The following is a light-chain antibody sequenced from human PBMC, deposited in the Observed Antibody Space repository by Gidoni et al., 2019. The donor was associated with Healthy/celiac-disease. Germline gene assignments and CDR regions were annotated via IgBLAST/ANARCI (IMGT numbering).Light chain of an antibody. CDR2: DVS. CDR3: SSYTSSSTL. V-gene: IGLV2-14*01. J-gene: IGLJ2*01. Sequence: QSALTQPSSVSGSPGQSITISCTGTSRDVGGYNYVSWYQQHPVKAPKLMIYDVSNRPSGVSNRFSGSKSGNTASLTISGLQAEDEADYYCSSYTSSSTLFGGGTKLTVL. CDR1: SRDVGGYNY.